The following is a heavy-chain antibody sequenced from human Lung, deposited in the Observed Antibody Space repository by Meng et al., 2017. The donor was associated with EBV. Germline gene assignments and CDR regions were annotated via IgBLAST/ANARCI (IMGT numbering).Heavy chain of an antibody. J-gene: IGHJ4*02. CDR2: INAYNGDT. CDR1: GYTFTNYG. V-gene: IGHV1-18*01. Sequence: QAQLVQSGGGGKKPGASVKGSCKASGYTFTNYGITWVRQAPGQGLEWMGWINAYNGDTNYAQTLQGRVTMTTDTSTSTAYMELRSLRSDDTAVYYCARVEVGITSGDYWGQGTLVTVSS. D-gene: IGHD1-26*01. CDR3: ARVEVGITSGDY.